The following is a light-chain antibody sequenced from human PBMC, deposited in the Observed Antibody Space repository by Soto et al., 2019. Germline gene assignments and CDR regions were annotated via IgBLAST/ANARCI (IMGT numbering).Light chain of an antibody. Sequence: QSALTQPPSASGSPGQSVTISCTGTSSDVGGYVSVSWYQQHPGRAPILIIYEVTKRPSGVPDRFSGSKSGNTASLTVSGLQAEDDAEYYCSSHAGIINVVFGGGTKLTVL. CDR1: SSDVGGYVS. J-gene: IGLJ3*02. CDR2: EVT. CDR3: SSHAGIINVV. V-gene: IGLV2-8*01.